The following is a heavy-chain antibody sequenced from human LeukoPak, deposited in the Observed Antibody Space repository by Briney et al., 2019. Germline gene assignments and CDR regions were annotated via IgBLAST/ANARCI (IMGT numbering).Heavy chain of an antibody. Sequence: RGSLRLSCAVSGFTVSSNYMSWVRQAPGKGLEWVSLIHSGGTTDYADSVKDRFTISRDYSKNTVNLQINSLRAEDTAVYYCARERRYCSGDNCYSGLDYWGQGTLVTVSS. CDR3: ARERRYCSGDNCYSGLDY. J-gene: IGHJ4*02. CDR2: IHSGGTT. CDR1: GFTVSSNY. V-gene: IGHV3-53*01. D-gene: IGHD2-15*01.